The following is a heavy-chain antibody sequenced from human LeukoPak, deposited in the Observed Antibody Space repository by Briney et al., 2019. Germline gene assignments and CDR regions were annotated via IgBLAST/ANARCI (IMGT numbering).Heavy chain of an antibody. CDR3: AREGGDGDYYYYMDV. J-gene: IGHJ6*03. D-gene: IGHD2-21*02. CDR2: ITRVSTYI. CDR1: GFTFTDYS. Sequence: GGSLRLSCSASGFTFTDYSMSWVRQAPGKGLEWVSIITRVSTYIYYADSVKGRFTVSRDNAKSSLYLQMTSLRAEDTAVYFCAREGGDGDYYYYMDVWGKGTTVTVSS. V-gene: IGHV3-21*01.